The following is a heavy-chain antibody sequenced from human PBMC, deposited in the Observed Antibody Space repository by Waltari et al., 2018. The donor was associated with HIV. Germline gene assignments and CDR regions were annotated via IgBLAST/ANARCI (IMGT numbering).Heavy chain of an antibody. CDR3: ARINIPGEHY. D-gene: IGHD2-2*01. Sequence: QVQLVQSGAEVKKSGSSVKVSCKASGGTFSSYSISWVRQAPGQGLEWMGGIIPIFGTTNYAQKFQGRLTITADDSTSTAYMELSSLRSNDTALYYCARINIPGEHYWGQGTLVTVSS. CDR2: IIPIFGTT. J-gene: IGHJ4*02. V-gene: IGHV1-69*01. CDR1: GGTFSSYS.